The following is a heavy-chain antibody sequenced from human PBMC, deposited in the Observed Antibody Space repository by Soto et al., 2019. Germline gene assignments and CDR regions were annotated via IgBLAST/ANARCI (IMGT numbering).Heavy chain of an antibody. CDR1: GFTFSTYA. J-gene: IGHJ3*02. D-gene: IGHD3-22*01. CDR2: ITGSGGST. V-gene: IGHV3-23*01. CDR3: ARGDYYDSSGPFSDAFDI. Sequence: AGGSLRLSCAASGFTFSTYAMIWVRQAPGKGLEWVSVITGSGGSTYYADSVKGRFTTSRDTSKNTLFLQMNSLRAEDTAVYYCARGDYYDSSGPFSDAFDIWGQRTTVTVSS.